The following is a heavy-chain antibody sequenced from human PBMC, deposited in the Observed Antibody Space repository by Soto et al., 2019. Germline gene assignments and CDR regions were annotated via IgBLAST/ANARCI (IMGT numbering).Heavy chain of an antibody. D-gene: IGHD6-13*01. CDR3: ARDPGYRRNWYFDY. V-gene: IGHV4-61*01. J-gene: IGHJ4*02. CDR2: RYYSGST. CDR1: GGSVSSGSYY. Sequence: SETLSLTCSVSGGSVSSGSYYWSWIRQPPGKGLEWIGYRYYSGSTNYNPSLKSRVTISIDTSKNQFSLNLSSVTAADTAVYYCARDPGYRRNWYFDYWGQGILVTVSS.